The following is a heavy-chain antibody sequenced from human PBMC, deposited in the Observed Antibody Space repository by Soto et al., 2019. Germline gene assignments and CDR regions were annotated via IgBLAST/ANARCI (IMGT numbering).Heavy chain of an antibody. J-gene: IGHJ4*02. V-gene: IGHV3-64D*06. CDR1: GFTFNSYA. Sequence: GGSLRLSGSASGFTFNSYAMDWVRQAPGKGLEFVSAISSYGADTYYADSVKGRFASSRDNSKNTLYLQMSSLRAKDTALYCCVKEGYMRSAWYGQFDYWGQGALVTVSS. CDR2: ISSYGADT. D-gene: IGHD6-19*01. CDR3: VKEGYMRSAWYGQFDY.